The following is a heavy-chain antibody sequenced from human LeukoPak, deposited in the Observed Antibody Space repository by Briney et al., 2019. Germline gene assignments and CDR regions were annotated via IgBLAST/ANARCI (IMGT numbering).Heavy chain of an antibody. D-gene: IGHD3-10*01. Sequence: ASVKVSCKAPGYTFTAYGISWVRQAPGQGLEWMGWISGYNGNTKYVQKFQGRVTMTTDTSTSTAYMELRSLRSDDAAVYYCARDHWSGSGFRLYGMDVWGKGTTVTVSS. V-gene: IGHV1-18*04. CDR2: ISGYNGNT. CDR1: GYTFTAYG. CDR3: ARDHWSGSGFRLYGMDV. J-gene: IGHJ6*04.